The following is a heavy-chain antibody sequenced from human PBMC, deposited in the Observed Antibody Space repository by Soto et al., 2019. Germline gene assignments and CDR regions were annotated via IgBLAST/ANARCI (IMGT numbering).Heavy chain of an antibody. V-gene: IGHV1-69*01. D-gene: IGHD3-10*01. Sequence: QLQLVKSGAEVKKPGSSVKVSCKAYGGAFSSYGVNWVRQAPGEGREWMGGIIPDVGTANYAQKFQGRVTITADESTSTAYMELISLRSEDTAVYYCARRFGSFYGMDVWGQGSTVTVSS. CDR3: ARRFGSFYGMDV. J-gene: IGHJ6*01. CDR1: GGAFSSYG. CDR2: IIPDVGTA.